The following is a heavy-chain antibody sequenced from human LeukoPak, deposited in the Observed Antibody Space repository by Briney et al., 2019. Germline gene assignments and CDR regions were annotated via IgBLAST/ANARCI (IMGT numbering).Heavy chain of an antibody. D-gene: IGHD2-2*01. Sequence: PLETLSLTCTVSGGSISSSSYYWGWIRQPPGKGLEWIGNIYYSGSTYYNPSLKSRLTISVATSKNQFSLKLSSVTAADTAVYYWARQDCSSTSSYGIDYWGESTRDPVSS. V-gene: IGHV4-39*01. J-gene: IGHJ4*02. CDR3: ARQDCSSTSSYGIDY. CDR1: GGSISSSSYY. CDR2: IYYSGST.